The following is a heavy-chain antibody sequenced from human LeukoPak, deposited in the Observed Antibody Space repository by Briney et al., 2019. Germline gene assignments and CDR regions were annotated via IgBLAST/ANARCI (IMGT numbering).Heavy chain of an antibody. CDR3: ARDYYDSSGYSRFDP. Sequence: ASVKVSCKASGYTFTGYYMHWVRQAPGRGLEWMGWINPNSGGTDYAQKFQGRVTMTRDTSISTAYMEVSRLRSDDTAVYYCARDYYDSSGYSRFDPWGQGTLVTVSS. CDR2: INPNSGGT. V-gene: IGHV1-2*02. D-gene: IGHD3-22*01. J-gene: IGHJ5*02. CDR1: GYTFTGYY.